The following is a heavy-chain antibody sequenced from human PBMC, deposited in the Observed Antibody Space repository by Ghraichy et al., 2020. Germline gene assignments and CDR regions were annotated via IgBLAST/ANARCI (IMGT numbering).Heavy chain of an antibody. CDR1: GFTVSSNY. J-gene: IGHJ6*02. CDR3: ARDSDGMDV. CDR2: IYSGGST. Sequence: ESLNISCAASGFTVSSNYMSWVRQAPGKGLECVSVIYSGGSTYYADSVKGRFTISRDNSKNTLYLQMNSLRADDTAVYYCARDSDGMDVWGQGTTVTVSS. V-gene: IGHV3-53*01.